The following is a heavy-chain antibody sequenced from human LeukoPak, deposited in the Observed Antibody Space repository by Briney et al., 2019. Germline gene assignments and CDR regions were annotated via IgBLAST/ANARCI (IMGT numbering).Heavy chain of an antibody. CDR1: GGSISSGGYY. D-gene: IGHD4-17*01. J-gene: IGHJ3*02. Sequence: SETLSLTCTVSGGSISSGGYYWSWIRQHPGKGLEWIGYIYYSGSTCYNPSLKSRVTISVDTSKNQFSLKLSSVTAADTAVYYCARDIYGDSDDAFDIWGQGTMVTVSS. V-gene: IGHV4-31*03. CDR2: IYYSGST. CDR3: ARDIYGDSDDAFDI.